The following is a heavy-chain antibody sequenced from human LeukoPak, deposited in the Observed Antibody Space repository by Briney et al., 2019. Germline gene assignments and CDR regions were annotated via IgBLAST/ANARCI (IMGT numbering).Heavy chain of an antibody. Sequence: GGSLRLSCAASGFTFSSYEMNWVRQAPGKGLEWVSSISSSSSYIYYADSVKGRFTISRDNAKNSLYLQMNSLRAEDTAVYYCARDSGAAQDYWGQGTLVTVSS. D-gene: IGHD6-25*01. CDR2: ISSSSSYI. J-gene: IGHJ4*02. V-gene: IGHV3-21*01. CDR1: GFTFSSYE. CDR3: ARDSGAAQDY.